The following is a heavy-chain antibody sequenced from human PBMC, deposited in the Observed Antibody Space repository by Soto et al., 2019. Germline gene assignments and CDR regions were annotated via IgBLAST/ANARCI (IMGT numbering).Heavy chain of an antibody. CDR2: ISYDGSNK. Sequence: GGSLRLSCAASGFTFRNYAMHWVRQAPGKGLEWVAVISYDGSNKYYADSVKGRFTISRDNSKNTLYLQMNSLRAEDTAVYYGAKDLCSSSSCYYNYGMDVWGQGTTV. CDR1: GFTFRNYA. D-gene: IGHD2-2*01. CDR3: AKDLCSSSSCYYNYGMDV. V-gene: IGHV3-30*18. J-gene: IGHJ6*02.